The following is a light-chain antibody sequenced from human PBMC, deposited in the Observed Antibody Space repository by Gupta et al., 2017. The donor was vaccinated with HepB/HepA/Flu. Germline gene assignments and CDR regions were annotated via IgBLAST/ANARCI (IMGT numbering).Light chain of an antibody. V-gene: IGKV1-5*03. Sequence: DIHMTQSPSTLSASMGERVTITCRASQDISSWLAWYQQKPGKAPKLLIYKASTVESGVPSRFSGSGSGTEFFLTITSLQRDDFATYYCQQENTYMLTFGHGTKVDVK. J-gene: IGKJ3*01. CDR2: KAS. CDR3: QQENTYMLT. CDR1: QDISSW.